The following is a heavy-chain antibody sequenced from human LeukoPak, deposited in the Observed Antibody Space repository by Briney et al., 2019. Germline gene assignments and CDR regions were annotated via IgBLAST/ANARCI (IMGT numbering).Heavy chain of an antibody. V-gene: IGHV3-23*01. J-gene: IGHJ6*03. D-gene: IGHD3-9*01. Sequence: GGSLRLSCAASGFTFSSYAMSWVRQAPGKGMEWVSAISGSGGSTYYADSVKGRFTISRDNSKNTLYLQMNSLRAEDTAVYYCALRRLGFYYYYYMDVWSKGTTVTVSS. CDR3: ALRRLGFYYYYYMDV. CDR2: ISGSGGST. CDR1: GFTFSSYA.